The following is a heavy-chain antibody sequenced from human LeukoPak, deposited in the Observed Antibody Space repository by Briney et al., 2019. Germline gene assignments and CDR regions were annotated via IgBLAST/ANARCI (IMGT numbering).Heavy chain of an antibody. D-gene: IGHD3-22*01. CDR3: ARSQDYDSSGYSL. J-gene: IGHJ4*02. CDR2: IYYSGST. V-gene: IGHV4-59*12. Sequence: PSETLSLTCTVSGGSISSYYWSWIRQPPGKGLEWIGYIYYSGSTNYNPSLKSRVTISVDTSKNQFSLKLSSVTAADTAVYYCARSQDYDSSGYSLWGQGTLVTVSS. CDR1: GGSISSYY.